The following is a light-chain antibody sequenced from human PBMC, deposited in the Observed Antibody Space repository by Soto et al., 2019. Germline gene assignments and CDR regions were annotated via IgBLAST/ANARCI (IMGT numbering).Light chain of an antibody. CDR2: GAS. CDR3: QQYNNWPLT. J-gene: IGKJ4*01. Sequence: EIVMTQSPATLSVSPGDRATLSCRASQSIRSNLAWYQQKPGQGPRLLIYGASTRATGVPARFSGSGSGTELTLTISSLQSEDFAVYYCQQYNNWPLTFGGGTKVDIK. CDR1: QSIRSN. V-gene: IGKV3-15*01.